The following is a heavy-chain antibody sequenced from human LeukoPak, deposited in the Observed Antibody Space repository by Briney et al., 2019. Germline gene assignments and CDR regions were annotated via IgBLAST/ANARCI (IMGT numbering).Heavy chain of an antibody. CDR1: GGSISSGGYY. CDR3: ARDGPGDVGFDY. J-gene: IGHJ4*02. V-gene: IGHV4-61*08. D-gene: IGHD7-27*01. CDR2: FSYSGST. Sequence: SETLSLTCTVSGGSISSGGYYWSWIRQHPGKGLEWIGFFSYSGSTNYNPSLKSRVTISVDTSKNQFSLKLTSVTAADTAVYYCARDGPGDVGFDYWGQGTLVTVSS.